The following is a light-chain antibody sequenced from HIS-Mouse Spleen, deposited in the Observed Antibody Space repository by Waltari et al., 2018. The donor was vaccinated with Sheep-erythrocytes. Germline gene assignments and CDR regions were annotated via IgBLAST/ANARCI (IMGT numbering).Light chain of an antibody. Sequence: QSVLTQPPSVSGAPGQRVTISCTGSSSNIGAGYDVHWYQQLPGPAPKLLIDGNSNRPSGVPDRFSGSKSGNTASLTVSGLQAEDEADYYCSSYAGSNNWVFGGGTKLTVL. CDR3: SSYAGSNNWV. CDR2: GNS. J-gene: IGLJ3*02. CDR1: SSNIGAGYD. V-gene: IGLV1-40*01.